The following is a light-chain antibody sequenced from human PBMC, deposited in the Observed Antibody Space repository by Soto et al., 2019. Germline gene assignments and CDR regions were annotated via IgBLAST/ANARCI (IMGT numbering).Light chain of an antibody. CDR3: QQYGSSPKT. CDR2: GAS. J-gene: IGKJ1*01. V-gene: IGKV3-20*01. Sequence: EIVLTQSPGTLSLSPGEGATLSCRASQSVSGSYLAWFQQKAGQAPRLLIHGASSRATGIPDRFNGSGSGTDFTLTISRLEPEDFAVYYCQQYGSSPKTFGQGTKVDIK. CDR1: QSVSGSY.